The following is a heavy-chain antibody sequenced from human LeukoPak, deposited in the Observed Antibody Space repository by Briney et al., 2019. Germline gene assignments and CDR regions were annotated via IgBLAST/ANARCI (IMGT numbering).Heavy chain of an antibody. J-gene: IGHJ6*03. CDR3: AKDGGEYYDILTGYYPRLYYMDV. D-gene: IGHD3-9*01. CDR1: GFTFNNYA. Sequence: GGSLRLSCAASGFTFNNYAMHWVRQAPGKGLQWVAVISYDGSNKYYADSVKGRFTISRDNSKNTLYLQMNSLRAEDTAVYYCAKDGGEYYDILTGYYPRLYYMDVWGKGTTVTISS. CDR2: ISYDGSNK. V-gene: IGHV3-30*04.